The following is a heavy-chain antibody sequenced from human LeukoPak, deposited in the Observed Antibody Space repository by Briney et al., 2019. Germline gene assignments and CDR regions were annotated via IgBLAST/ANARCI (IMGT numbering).Heavy chain of an antibody. CDR3: ASPGVYYASIDY. J-gene: IGHJ4*02. V-gene: IGHV4-39*07. Sequence: SETLSLTCTVSGGSISSSSYYWGWIRQPPGKGLEWIGSIYYSGSTYYNPSLKSRVTISVDTSKNQFSLKLSSVTAADTAVYYCASPGVYYASIDYWGQGTLVTVSS. D-gene: IGHD3-10*01. CDR1: GGSISSSSYY. CDR2: IYYSGST.